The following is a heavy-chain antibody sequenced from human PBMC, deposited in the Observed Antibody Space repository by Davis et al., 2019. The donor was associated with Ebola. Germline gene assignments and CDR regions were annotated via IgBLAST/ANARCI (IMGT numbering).Heavy chain of an antibody. Sequence: PSETLSLTCAVYGGSFSGYYWSWIRQPPGKGLEWIGEINHSGSTNYNPSLKSRVTISVDTSKNQFSLKLSSVTAADTAVYYCARLITAMAVLDYWGQGTLVTVPS. J-gene: IGHJ4*02. CDR1: GGSFSGYY. D-gene: IGHD5-18*01. CDR3: ARLITAMAVLDY. V-gene: IGHV4-34*01. CDR2: INHSGST.